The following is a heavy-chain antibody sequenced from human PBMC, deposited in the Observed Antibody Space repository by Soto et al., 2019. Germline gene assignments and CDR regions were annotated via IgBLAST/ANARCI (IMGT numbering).Heavy chain of an antibody. Sequence: QVQLVQSGAEVKKPGSSVKVSCKASGGTFSSYTISWVRQAPVQGLEGMGRIIPILGIANYAPKFQGRVTITADKSTSTAYMELSSLRSEDTAVYYCARERLRLGELSSGSWGEGTLVTVSS. CDR3: ARERLRLGELSSGS. V-gene: IGHV1-69*08. CDR1: GGTFSSYT. J-gene: IGHJ5*02. D-gene: IGHD3-16*02. CDR2: IIPILGIA.